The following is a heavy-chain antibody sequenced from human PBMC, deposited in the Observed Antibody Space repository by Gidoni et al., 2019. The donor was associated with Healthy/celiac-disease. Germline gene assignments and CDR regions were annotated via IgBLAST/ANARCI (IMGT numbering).Heavy chain of an antibody. CDR3: ARGPGGTAIGTDAFDI. CDR2: RWYDGSNK. J-gene: IGHJ3*02. CDR1: GFTFSSYG. D-gene: IGHD2-21*02. V-gene: IGHV3-33*01. Sequence: QVQLVESGGGVVQPGRSLRLSCAASGFTFSSYGMQWVRQAPGKGLEWVAVRWYDGSNKYYADSVKGRFTISRDKSKNTLYLQMNSLRAEDTAVYYCARGPGGTAIGTDAFDIWGQGTMVTVSS.